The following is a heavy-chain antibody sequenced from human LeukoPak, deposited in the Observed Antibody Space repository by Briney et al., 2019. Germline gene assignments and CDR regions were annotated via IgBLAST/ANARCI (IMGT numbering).Heavy chain of an antibody. V-gene: IGHV3-7*01. Sequence: GGSLRLSSAASVFTFSSYWMSWLRQAPGKGLEWVARIKQDGSEKYYVDSVKGGFTISRDNAKNSLYLQMNSLRAEDTTVYYCARETASKYDYVWGSYRPDNYYYYGMDVWGQGTTVTVSS. J-gene: IGHJ6*02. CDR1: VFTFSSYW. D-gene: IGHD3-16*02. CDR2: IKQDGSEK. CDR3: ARETASKYDYVWGSYRPDNYYYYGMDV.